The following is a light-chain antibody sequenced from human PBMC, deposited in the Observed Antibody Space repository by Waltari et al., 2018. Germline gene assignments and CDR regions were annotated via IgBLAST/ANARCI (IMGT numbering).Light chain of an antibody. CDR2: DAS. CDR1: QSIGSY. Sequence: EIVLTQSPATLSLSPGERATLSCRASQSIGSYLAWYQQKPGLAPSLLIYDASNRAAGIPARFSGSGSGTDFTLTISSLGPEDFAVYCCQHRSNWPPSFGQGTKVEIE. V-gene: IGKV3-11*01. J-gene: IGKJ2*01. CDR3: QHRSNWPPS.